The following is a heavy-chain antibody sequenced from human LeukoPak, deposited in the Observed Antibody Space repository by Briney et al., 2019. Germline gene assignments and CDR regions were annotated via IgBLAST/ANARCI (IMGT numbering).Heavy chain of an antibody. CDR2: IRSKANSYAT. D-gene: IGHD3-9*01. CDR3: ARVTILTGFDY. J-gene: IGHJ4*02. Sequence: GGSLRLSCAASGFTFSGSAMHWVRQASGKGLEWVGRIRSKANSYATAYAASVKGRFTISRDDSKNTAYLQMNSLRAEDTAVYYCARVTILTGFDYWGQGTLVTVSS. V-gene: IGHV3-73*01. CDR1: GFTFSGSA.